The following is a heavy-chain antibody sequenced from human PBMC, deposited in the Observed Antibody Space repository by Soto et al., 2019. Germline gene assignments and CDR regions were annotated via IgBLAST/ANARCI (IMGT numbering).Heavy chain of an antibody. CDR2: ISGSGDIT. CDR1: GFTFSSYD. CDR3: APTGFDY. J-gene: IGHJ4*02. Sequence: EVQLLESGGGLAQPGGSLRLSCAASGFTFSSYDLSWVRQAPGKGLEWVSLISGSGDITTYADSVKGRFTISKDNSKNTLYLQINSLRAEDTAVYYCAPTGFDYWGQGTLVTVSS. V-gene: IGHV3-23*01. D-gene: IGHD1-1*01.